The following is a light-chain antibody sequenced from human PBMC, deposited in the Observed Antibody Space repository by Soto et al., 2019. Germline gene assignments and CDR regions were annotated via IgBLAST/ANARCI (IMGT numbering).Light chain of an antibody. CDR2: GAS. Sequence: EIELTQSPVTLSLSRGERSTLSCRASQSVSNNYLAWYQQKPGQAPRLLIYGASNRATGIPDRFSGSGSGTDFTLTISRLETEDFAVYYCQQYGSSGTFGQGTKVDIK. V-gene: IGKV3-20*01. J-gene: IGKJ1*01. CDR3: QQYGSSGT. CDR1: QSVSNNY.